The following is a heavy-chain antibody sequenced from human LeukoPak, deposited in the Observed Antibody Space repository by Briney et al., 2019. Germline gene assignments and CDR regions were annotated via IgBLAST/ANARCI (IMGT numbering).Heavy chain of an antibody. CDR2: INHSGST. D-gene: IGHD3-22*01. Sequence: PSETLSLTCAVYGGSFSGYYWSWIRQPPGKGLEWIGEINHSGSTNYNPSLKSRVTISVDTSKNQFSLKLSSVTAADTAVYYCARYPNYYDSSGPKNNWFDPWGQGTLVTVSS. CDR1: GGSFSGYY. V-gene: IGHV4-34*01. J-gene: IGHJ5*02. CDR3: ARYPNYYDSSGPKNNWFDP.